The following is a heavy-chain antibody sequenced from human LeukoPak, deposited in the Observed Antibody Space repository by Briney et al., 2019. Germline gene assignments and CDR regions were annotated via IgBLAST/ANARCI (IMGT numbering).Heavy chain of an antibody. CDR1: GYTFTGSH. J-gene: IGHJ4*02. Sequence: ASVKVSCKASGYTFTGSHMHWVRQAPGQGLEWMGWINPNSGGTNYAQKFQGRVIMTRDTSISTAYMELSRLGSDDTAVYYCARGGSTDSIHSCGGNCYFLDYWGQGTLVTVSS. CDR2: INPNSGGT. CDR3: ARGGSTDSIHSCGGNCYFLDY. D-gene: IGHD2-21*02. V-gene: IGHV1-2*02.